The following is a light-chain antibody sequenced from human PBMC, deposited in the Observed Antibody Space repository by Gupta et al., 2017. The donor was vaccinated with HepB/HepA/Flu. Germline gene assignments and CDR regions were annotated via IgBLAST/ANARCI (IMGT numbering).Light chain of an antibody. J-gene: IGLJ2*01. CDR1: SSDVGGYNY. V-gene: IGLV2-8*01. Sequence: QSALTQPPSASGSPGQSLTISCTGTSSDVGGYNYVSWYQQYPGKAPNLMIYEVTKRPAGVPDRFSGSKSGNTASLTVSGLQAEDEADYYCSSYAGNNILIFGGGTRLTVL. CDR2: EVT. CDR3: SSYAGNNILI.